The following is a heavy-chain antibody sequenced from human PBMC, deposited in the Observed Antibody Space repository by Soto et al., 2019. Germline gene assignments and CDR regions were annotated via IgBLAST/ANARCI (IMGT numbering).Heavy chain of an antibody. V-gene: IGHV3-23*01. J-gene: IGHJ4*02. Sequence: EVQLLESGGGLVQPGGSLRLSCAASGFTFSSYAMSWVRQAPGKGLEWVSAISGSGGSTYYADSVKGRFTISRDNAKNTLYLQMNSLRAEDTAVYYCSKESVADGRISGDFDYWGQGTLVTVSS. CDR1: GFTFSSYA. D-gene: IGHD3-10*01. CDR2: ISGSGGST. CDR3: SKESVADGRISGDFDY.